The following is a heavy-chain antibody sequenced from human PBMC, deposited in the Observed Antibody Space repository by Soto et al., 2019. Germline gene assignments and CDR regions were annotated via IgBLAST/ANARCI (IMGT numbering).Heavy chain of an antibody. CDR3: SRGTYYPQSSGLHADY. V-gene: IGHV3-30*03. Sequence: GGSLRLSCANSGFSFNDYAMYWVRQAPGQGLEWVAIISSDGHHQFYLDNLRGRFTVSRDNSKNTLYLQMNSLRPEDTAVYYCSRGTYYPQSSGLHADYWGPGTVVTVSS. D-gene: IGHD3-22*01. CDR1: GFSFNDYA. CDR2: ISSDGHHQ. J-gene: IGHJ4*02.